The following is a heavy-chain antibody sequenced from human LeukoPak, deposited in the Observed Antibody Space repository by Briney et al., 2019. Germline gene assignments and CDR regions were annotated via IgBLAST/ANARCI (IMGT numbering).Heavy chain of an antibody. Sequence: GESLKISCQGSGYNFKSHWIGWARQVPGKGLEWMGIIWPSDSDTKYSPSFQGQVTFSADTSINTAYLQWSSLKASDTAMYYCARPVTSARGRDFHDWGQGTLVTVSS. V-gene: IGHV5-51*01. CDR1: GYNFKSHW. J-gene: IGHJ4*02. CDR3: ARPVTSARGRDFHD. CDR2: IWPSDSDT. D-gene: IGHD3-16*01.